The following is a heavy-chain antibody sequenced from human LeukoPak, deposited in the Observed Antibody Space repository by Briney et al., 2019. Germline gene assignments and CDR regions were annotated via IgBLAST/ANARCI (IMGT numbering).Heavy chain of an antibody. CDR1: GGSISSYY. D-gene: IGHD6-6*01. Sequence: SETLSLTCTVSGGSISSYYWSWVRQPPGKGLEWIGYIYYSGSTNYNPSLKSRVTISVDTSKNQFSLKLSSVTAADTAVYYCAREWQGYSSSRRGYYYYMDVWGKGTTVTVSS. J-gene: IGHJ6*03. CDR3: AREWQGYSSSRRGYYYYMDV. CDR2: IYYSGST. V-gene: IGHV4-59*01.